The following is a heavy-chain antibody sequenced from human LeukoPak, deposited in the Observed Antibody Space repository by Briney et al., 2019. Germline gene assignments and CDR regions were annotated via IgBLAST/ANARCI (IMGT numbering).Heavy chain of an antibody. V-gene: IGHV3-21*01. Sequence: GGSLRLSCAASGFTFSSYSMTWVRQAPGKGLEWVSSISSSSSYIYYADSVKGRFTISRDNAKNSLYLQMNSLRAEDTAVYYCARDPWGSGKHDYWGQGTLVTVSS. J-gene: IGHJ4*02. CDR3: ARDPWGSGKHDY. D-gene: IGHD3-10*01. CDR1: GFTFSSYS. CDR2: ISSSSSYI.